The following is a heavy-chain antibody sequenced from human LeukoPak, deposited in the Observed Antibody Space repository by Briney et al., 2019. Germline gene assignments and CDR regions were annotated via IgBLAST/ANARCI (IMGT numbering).Heavy chain of an antibody. V-gene: IGHV4-31*11. CDR2: IYYSGST. CDR3: AREAIVGTGNYFGY. J-gene: IGHJ4*02. Sequence: SETLSLTCAVYGGSFSGYYWSWIRQHPGKGLEWIGYIYYSGSTYYNPSLKSRVTISVDTSKNQFSLKLSSVTAADTAADTAVYFCAREAIVGTGNYFGYWGQGTLVTVSS. CDR1: GGSFSGYY. D-gene: IGHD1-26*01.